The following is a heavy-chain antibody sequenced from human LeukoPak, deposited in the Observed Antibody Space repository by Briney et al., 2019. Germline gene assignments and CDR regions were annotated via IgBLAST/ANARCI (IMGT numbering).Heavy chain of an antibody. CDR2: IRYDGSNK. J-gene: IGHJ4*02. CDR1: GFTFSTSG. Sequence: PGGSLRLSCAASGFTFSTSGMHWVRQAPGKGLEWVAFIRYDGSNKYYGDSVKGRFTISRDNSKNTLYLQMNSLRAEDTAVYYCAKVSTSGSSYRRDFDYWGQGTLVTVSS. V-gene: IGHV3-30*02. CDR3: AKVSTSGSSYRRDFDY. D-gene: IGHD3-10*01.